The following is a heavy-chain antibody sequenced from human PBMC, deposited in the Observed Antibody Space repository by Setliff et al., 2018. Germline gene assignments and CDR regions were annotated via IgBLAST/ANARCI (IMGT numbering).Heavy chain of an antibody. J-gene: IGHJ6*03. CDR1: GGSY. CDR3: GRTMTYYYLCMDV. Sequence: SETLSLTCAVSGGSYWGWIRQSPGKGLEWIGGLHFSGKIYYYNPSLKSRVTMSVDTSKNQVSLELSSVTTADTAVYYCGRTMTYYYLCMDVWGNGTTVTVSS. V-gene: IGHV4-59*04. CDR2: LHFSGKI.